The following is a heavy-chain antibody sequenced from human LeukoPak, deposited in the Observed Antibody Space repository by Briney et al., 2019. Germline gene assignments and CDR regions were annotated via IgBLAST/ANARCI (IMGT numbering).Heavy chain of an antibody. CDR3: ARVLGFRPDTLKGSDY. V-gene: IGHV1-18*01. J-gene: IGHJ4*02. CDR1: GYTFTSYG. CDR2: ISAYNGNT. Sequence: ASVKVSCKASGYTFTSYGISWVRQAPGQGLEWMGWISAYNGNTNYAQRLQGRVTLTKDRSTSTAHMEVRSLRSDDTAVYYCARVLGFRPDTLKGSDYWGQGTLVTVSS.